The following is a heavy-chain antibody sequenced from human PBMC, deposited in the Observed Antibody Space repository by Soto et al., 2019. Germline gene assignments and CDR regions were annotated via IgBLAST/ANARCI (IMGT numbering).Heavy chain of an antibody. Sequence: KLSETLSLTCTVSGDSISISNYYWGWIRQPPGKGLEWIGIIYYSGTTYYNPSLKSRVTISVDTSKNQFSLKLSSVTAADTAVYYCARLEYTTSSHDYWGQGTLVTVSS. CDR3: ARLEYTTSSHDY. CDR1: GDSISISNYY. CDR2: IYYSGTT. V-gene: IGHV4-39*01. J-gene: IGHJ4*02. D-gene: IGHD6-6*01.